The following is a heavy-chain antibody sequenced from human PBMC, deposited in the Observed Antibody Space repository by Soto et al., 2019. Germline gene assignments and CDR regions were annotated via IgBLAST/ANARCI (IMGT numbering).Heavy chain of an antibody. D-gene: IGHD3-10*01. V-gene: IGHV4-30-4*01. CDR2: IYYSGST. J-gene: IGHJ4*02. CDR3: AREGMKGHDY. CDR1: GRSISSGDYY. Sequence: QVQLQESGPGLVKPSQTLSLTCTVSGRSISSGDYYWSWIRQPPGKGLEWIGYIYYSGSTSYNPSLKSRVTISVDTSKNRFSLKLRSVTAADTAVYCCAREGMKGHDYWGQGTLVTVSS.